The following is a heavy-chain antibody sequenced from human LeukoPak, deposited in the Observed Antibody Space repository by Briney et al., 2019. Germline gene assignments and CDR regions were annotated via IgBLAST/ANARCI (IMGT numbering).Heavy chain of an antibody. Sequence: GGSLRLSCAASGFTFSSYWMSWVRQAPGKGLEWVANIKQDGSKKYYVDSVKGRFTISRDNAKNSLYLQMNSLRAEDTAVYYCAREGVVVVPAAQWFDPWGQGSLVTVSA. J-gene: IGHJ5*02. CDR3: AREGVVVVPAAQWFDP. D-gene: IGHD2-2*01. CDR1: GFTFSSYW. CDR2: IKQDGSKK. V-gene: IGHV3-7*01.